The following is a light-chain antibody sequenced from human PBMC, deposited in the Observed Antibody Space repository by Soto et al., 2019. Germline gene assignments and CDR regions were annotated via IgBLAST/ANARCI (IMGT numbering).Light chain of an antibody. V-gene: IGKV3-15*01. J-gene: IGKJ1*01. CDR3: QQYNSYSET. CDR2: DAS. Sequence: EIVMTQSPVTLSVSPGERATLSCRASQTIRSDLAWYQQKPGQAPRLLISDASTRATSIPARFNGSGSGTEFTLTISNLQPEDFATYYCQQYNSYSETFGQGTKVEIK. CDR1: QTIRSD.